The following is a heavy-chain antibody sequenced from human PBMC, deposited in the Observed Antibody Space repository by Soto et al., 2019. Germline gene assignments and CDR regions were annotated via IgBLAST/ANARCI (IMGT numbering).Heavy chain of an antibody. Sequence: SETLSLTCTVSGRSISSVNYYWSWIRQPPGKGLEWIGYIYYTGNTYCNPSLRSRCSMSLDTSENQFSLKLSSVTAADTAVYYCARSGRPLTEFHSWGQGILVTVSS. J-gene: IGHJ4*02. D-gene: IGHD6-25*01. CDR3: ARSGRPLTEFHS. CDR2: IYYTGNT. CDR1: GRSISSVNYY. V-gene: IGHV4-30-4*01.